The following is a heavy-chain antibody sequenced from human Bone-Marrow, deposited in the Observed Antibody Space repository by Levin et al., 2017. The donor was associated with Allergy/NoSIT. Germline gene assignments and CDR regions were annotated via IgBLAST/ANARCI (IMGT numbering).Heavy chain of an antibody. CDR3: AREKSVATRSGDGVDV. Sequence: GGSLRLSCTASGFTFTSYAMHWVRQAPGKGLAWVSLISFDGFNDYYADSVKGRFSISRDTSKGTVYLQMNSLRSEDTAVYYCAREKSVATRSGDGVDVWGQGTTVTVSS. V-gene: IGHV3-30*04. J-gene: IGHJ6*02. CDR1: GFTFTSYA. CDR2: ISFDGFND. D-gene: IGHD6-25*01.